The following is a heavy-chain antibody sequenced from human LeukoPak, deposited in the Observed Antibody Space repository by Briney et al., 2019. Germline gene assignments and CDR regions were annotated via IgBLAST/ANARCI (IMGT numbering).Heavy chain of an antibody. J-gene: IGHJ4*02. CDR3: ARVKGTVRGVIIKGGPIHYFDY. D-gene: IGHD3-10*01. V-gene: IGHV4-34*01. CDR2: INHSGST. Sequence: PSETLSLTCAVYGGSFSGYYWSWIRQPPGKGLEWIGEINHSGSTNYNPSLKSRVTISVDTSKNQFSLKLSSVTAADTAVYYCARVKGTVRGVIIKGGPIHYFDYWGQGTLVTVSS. CDR1: GGSFSGYY.